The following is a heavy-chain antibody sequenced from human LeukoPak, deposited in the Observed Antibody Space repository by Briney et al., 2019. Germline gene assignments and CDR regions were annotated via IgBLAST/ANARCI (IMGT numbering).Heavy chain of an antibody. V-gene: IGHV3-48*03. D-gene: IGHD2/OR15-2a*01. J-gene: IGHJ4*02. CDR2: ITSSSTTI. CDR1: GFTFSTYE. CDR3: GKGPLSVGYYVGY. Sequence: PGGSLRLSCAASGFTFSTYEMNWVRQAPGKGLEWVSYITSSSTTIYYADSVKGRFTISRDNAKNSLYLQMNSLRAEDTAFYYCGKGPLSVGYYVGYWGQGTLVTVSS.